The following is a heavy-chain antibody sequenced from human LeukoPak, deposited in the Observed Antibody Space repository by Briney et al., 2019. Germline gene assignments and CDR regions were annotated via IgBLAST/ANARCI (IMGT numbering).Heavy chain of an antibody. CDR2: ISAYNGNT. D-gene: IGHD2-2*01. CDR1: GYTFTSYG. V-gene: IGHV1-18*01. Sequence: ASVKVSCKASGYTFTSYGISWVRQAPGQGLEWMGWISAYNGNTNYAQKLQGRVTMTTDTSTGTAYMELRSLRSDDTAVYYCAREDGYCSSTSCYFDYWGQGTLVTVSS. CDR3: AREDGYCSSTSCYFDY. J-gene: IGHJ4*02.